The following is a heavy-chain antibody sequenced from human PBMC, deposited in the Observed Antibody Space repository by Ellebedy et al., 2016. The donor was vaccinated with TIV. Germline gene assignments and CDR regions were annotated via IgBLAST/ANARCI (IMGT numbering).Heavy chain of an antibody. CDR1: GGSISGSSYY. V-gene: IGHV4-39*07. J-gene: IGHJ4*02. D-gene: IGHD4-23*01. CDR2: SYYSGTT. Sequence: SETLSLTXTVSGGSISGSSYYWGWIRQPPGKGLEWIGNSYYSGTTYYNPSLKSRVTMSLDTSKSQFSLELSSVAAADTAVYYCARSLLTYGGKSGGFDYWGQGILVTVSS. CDR3: ARSLLTYGGKSGGFDY.